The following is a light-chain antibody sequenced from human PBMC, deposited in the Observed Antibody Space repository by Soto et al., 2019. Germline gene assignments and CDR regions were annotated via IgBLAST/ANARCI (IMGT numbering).Light chain of an antibody. V-gene: IGKV4-1*01. Sequence: DIVMTQSPDSLAVSLGERATINCKSSQSVLYSSNNKNYLAWYQQKLGQPPKLLIYWASTRESGVPDRFSGSGSGTDFTLTTSSLQAEDVAVYYCQQYYSTPTFGQGTKVEIK. CDR1: QSVLYSSNNKNY. J-gene: IGKJ1*01. CDR3: QQYYSTPT. CDR2: WAS.